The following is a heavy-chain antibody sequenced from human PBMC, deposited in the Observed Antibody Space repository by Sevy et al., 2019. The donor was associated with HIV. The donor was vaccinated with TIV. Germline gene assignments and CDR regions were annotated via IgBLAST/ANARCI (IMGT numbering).Heavy chain of an antibody. Sequence: SETLSLTCSVSGVSITSGNSYWSWIRQPPGKGLEWIGYIFYNGNTNYNPTLESRVTMSVDTSNSQFSLSLRSVTAADTAVYYCARGLNYYVSGSFDYWGQGTQVTVSS. CDR2: IFYNGNT. J-gene: IGHJ4*02. V-gene: IGHV4-61*01. CDR3: ARGLNYYVSGSFDY. D-gene: IGHD3-10*01. CDR1: GVSITSGNSY.